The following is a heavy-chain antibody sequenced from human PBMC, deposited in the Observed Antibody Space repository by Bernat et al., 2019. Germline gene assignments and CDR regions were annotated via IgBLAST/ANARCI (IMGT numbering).Heavy chain of an antibody. D-gene: IGHD2-2*01. Sequence: QVRLVESGGGVVQPGRSLRLSCAASGFTFSSYGMHWVRQAPGKGLEWVAVISYDGSNKYYADSVKGRFTISRDNSKNTLYLQMNSLRAEDTAVYYCAKDLGYCSSTSCYFNYYMDVWGKGTTVTVSS. CDR2: ISYDGSNK. CDR1: GFTFSSYG. V-gene: IGHV3-30*18. CDR3: AKDLGYCSSTSCYFNYYMDV. J-gene: IGHJ6*03.